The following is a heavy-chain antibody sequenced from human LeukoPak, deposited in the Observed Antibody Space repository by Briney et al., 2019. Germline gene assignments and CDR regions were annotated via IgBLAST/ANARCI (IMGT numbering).Heavy chain of an antibody. CDR2: ISGSGGNT. CDR1: GFTFSSYA. D-gene: IGHD3-16*02. V-gene: IGHV3-23*01. J-gene: IGHJ4*02. CDR3: AKTVSGSHSYQGGDY. Sequence: PGGSLRLSCAVSGFTFSSYAMSWVRQAPGKGLEWVSAISGSGGNTYYADSVKGRFTMSRDNSKNTLYLQMNSLRAEDTAVYFCAKTVSGSHSYQGGDYWGQGTLVTVST.